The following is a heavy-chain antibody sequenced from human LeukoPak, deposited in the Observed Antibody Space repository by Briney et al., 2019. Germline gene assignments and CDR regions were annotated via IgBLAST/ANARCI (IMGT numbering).Heavy chain of an antibody. CDR1: GYTFTSYD. V-gene: IGHV1-8*01. CDR3: ARVPYYDFWSGYYLTSPNYYYYYGMDV. D-gene: IGHD3-3*01. CDR2: MNPNSGNT. J-gene: IGHJ6*02. Sequence: ASVKVSCKASGYTFTSYDINWVRQATGQGLEWMGWMNPNSGNTGYAQKFQGRVTMTRNTSISTAYMGLSSLRSEDTAVYYCARVPYYDFWSGYYLTSPNYYYYYGMDVWGQGTTVTVSS.